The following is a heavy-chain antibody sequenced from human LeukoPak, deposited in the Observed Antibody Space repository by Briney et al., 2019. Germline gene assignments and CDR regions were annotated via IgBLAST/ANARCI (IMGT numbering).Heavy chain of an antibody. J-gene: IGHJ6*03. Sequence: PGGSLRLSCAASGFSISSYEMNWVRQAPGKGLEWVSHISSSGSTIWYADSVKGRFTISRDNAKNLLYLQMNSLRAEDTAVYYCARVELAPYYYYMDVWGKGTTVTVSS. CDR2: ISSSGSTI. V-gene: IGHV3-48*03. CDR3: ARVELAPYYYYMDV. CDR1: GFSISSYE. D-gene: IGHD1-7*01.